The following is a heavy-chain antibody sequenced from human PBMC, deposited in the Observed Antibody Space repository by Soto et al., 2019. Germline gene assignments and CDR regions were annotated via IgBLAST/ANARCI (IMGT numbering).Heavy chain of an antibody. CDR1: GFTFSSYA. D-gene: IGHD6-13*01. CDR3: AKIPHSSSWYLAAFDI. V-gene: IGHV3-23*01. J-gene: IGHJ3*02. CDR2: ISGSGGST. Sequence: EVQLLESGGGLVQPGGSLRLSCAASGFTFSSYAMSWVRQAPGKGLEWVSAISGSGGSTYYADSVKGRFTIARDNSKNRLYLQMNSLRAEDTAVYYCAKIPHSSSWYLAAFDIWGQGTMVTVSS.